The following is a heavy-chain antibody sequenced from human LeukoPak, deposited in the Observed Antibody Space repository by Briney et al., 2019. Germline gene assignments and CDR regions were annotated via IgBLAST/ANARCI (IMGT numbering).Heavy chain of an antibody. D-gene: IGHD2-2*01. CDR3: ATRFSRSPEPAATAHAFGI. J-gene: IGHJ3*02. V-gene: IGHV1-24*01. Sequence: ASVKVSCKVSGYTLTELSMHWVRQAPGKGLEWMGGFDPEDGETIYAQKFQGRVTMTEDTSTDTAYMELSSLRSEDTAVYYCATRFSRSPEPAATAHAFGIWGQGTMVTVSS. CDR2: FDPEDGET. CDR1: GYTLTELS.